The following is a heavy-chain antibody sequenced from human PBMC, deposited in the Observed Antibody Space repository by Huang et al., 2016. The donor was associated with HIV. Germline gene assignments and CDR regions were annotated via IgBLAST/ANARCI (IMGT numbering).Heavy chain of an antibody. V-gene: IGHV2-5*02. CDR1: GFSITTDGAG. CDR2: IFWDDDK. Sequence: QITLKESGPTLVKPTQTLTLTCTFSGFSITTDGAGVGWIRQPPGKALEWRALIFWDDDKRYSPSLKNRLSITKDTSKNQVVLTMTNMDPVDTATYFCAHRQTYDFWSGSFDSWGQGTLVTVSS. CDR3: AHRQTYDFWSGSFDS. D-gene: IGHD3-3*01. J-gene: IGHJ4*02.